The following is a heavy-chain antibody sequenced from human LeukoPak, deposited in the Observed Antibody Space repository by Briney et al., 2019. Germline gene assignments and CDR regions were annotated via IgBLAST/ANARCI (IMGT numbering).Heavy chain of an antibody. J-gene: IGHJ6*02. CDR1: GHTLNELS. CDR3: ARAGAGGPYYYYGMDV. D-gene: IGHD1-26*01. CDR2: INPNSGGT. Sequence: ASVKVSCKASGHTLNELSMYWVRQAPGQGLEWMGRINPNSGGTNYAQKFQGRVTMTRDTSISTAYMELSRLRSDDTAVYYCARAGAGGPYYYYGMDVWGQGTTVTVSS. V-gene: IGHV1-2*06.